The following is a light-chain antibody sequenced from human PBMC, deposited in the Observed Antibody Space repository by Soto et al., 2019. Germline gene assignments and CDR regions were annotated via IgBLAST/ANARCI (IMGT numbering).Light chain of an antibody. CDR2: GAS. CDR1: QSVGRD. J-gene: IGKJ4*01. Sequence: EIVMTQSPGTLSVSPGERVTLSCRASQSVGRDLAWYQQKPGQAPRLLIYGASTWATGIPASFSGSGSGAEFTLTISSLQSEDFAVYYCQQYNDWPFTFGGGTKVEIK. V-gene: IGKV3-15*01. CDR3: QQYNDWPFT.